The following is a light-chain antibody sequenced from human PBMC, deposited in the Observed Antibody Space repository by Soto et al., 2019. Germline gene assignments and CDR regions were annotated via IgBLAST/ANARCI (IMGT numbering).Light chain of an antibody. CDR3: SSYTSSSTF. CDR1: SSDVGGYNY. J-gene: IGLJ1*01. V-gene: IGLV2-14*01. CDR2: DVS. Sequence: QSALTQPASVSGSPGQSITISCTGTSSDVGGYNYVSWYQQHPGKAPKLMIYDVSNRPSGVSNRFSGSTSGNTASLTISGLQAEDDADYYCSSYTSSSTFFGTGTKLTVL.